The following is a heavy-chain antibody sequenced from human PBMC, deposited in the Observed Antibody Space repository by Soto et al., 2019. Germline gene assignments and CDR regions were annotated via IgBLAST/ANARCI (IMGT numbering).Heavy chain of an antibody. CDR1: GCIFRDAW. D-gene: IGHD2-21*01. V-gene: IGHV3-15*05. Sequence: GGSLTLSCTASGCIFRDAWMSWVRQAPGKGLEWIGRVKSKSEGGTTDYAALVKGRFTVSRDDSINTGSLQMDSLKMEDTAVYFCVAGSPFEYWGQGTLVTVSS. J-gene: IGHJ4*02. CDR3: VAGSPFEY. CDR2: VKSKSEGGTT.